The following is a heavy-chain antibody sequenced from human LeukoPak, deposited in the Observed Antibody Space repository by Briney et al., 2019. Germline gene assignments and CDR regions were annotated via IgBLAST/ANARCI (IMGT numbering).Heavy chain of an antibody. CDR1: GFTFGDYA. V-gene: IGHV3-49*03. Sequence: PGGSLRLSCTASGFTFGDYAMSWFRQAPGKGLEWVGFIRSKAYGGTTEYAASVKGRFTISRDDSKSIAYLQMNSLKTEDTAVYYCTRDPRITYCGGDCYSGWFDPWGQGTLVTVSS. CDR3: TRDPRITYCGGDCYSGWFDP. CDR2: IRSKAYGGTT. J-gene: IGHJ5*02. D-gene: IGHD2-21*02.